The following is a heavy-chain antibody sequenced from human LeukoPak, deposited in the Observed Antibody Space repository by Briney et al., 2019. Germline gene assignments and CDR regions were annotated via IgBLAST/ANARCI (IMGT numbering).Heavy chain of an antibody. J-gene: IGHJ4*02. Sequence: SETLSLTCTVSGGSISNSNYYWGWIRQPPGKGLEWIGNIYYSGSTYYNPSLRSRVTISVDTSKNQFSLKLSSVTAADTAVYYCARAEKTMVLDYWGQGTLVTVSS. CDR2: IYYSGST. CDR3: ARAEKTMVLDY. V-gene: IGHV4-39*07. CDR1: GGSISNSNYY. D-gene: IGHD4/OR15-4a*01.